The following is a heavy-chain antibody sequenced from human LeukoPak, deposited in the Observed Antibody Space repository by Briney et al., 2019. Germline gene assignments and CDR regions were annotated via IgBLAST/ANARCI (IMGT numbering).Heavy chain of an antibody. D-gene: IGHD3-9*01. CDR1: GFTFSSYG. Sequence: GGSLRLSCAASGFTFSSYGMHWVRQAPCKGLEWVAVISYDGSNKYYADSVKGRFTISRDNSKNTLYLQMNSLRAEDTAVYYCAKFLSTVKTSYDILTGYYYYYYYGMDVWGQGTTVTVSS. CDR3: AKFLSTVKTSYDILTGYYYYYYYGMDV. J-gene: IGHJ6*02. V-gene: IGHV3-30*18. CDR2: ISYDGSNK.